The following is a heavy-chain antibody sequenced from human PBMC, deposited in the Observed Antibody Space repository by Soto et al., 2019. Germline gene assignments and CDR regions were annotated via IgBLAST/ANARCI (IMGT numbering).Heavy chain of an antibody. V-gene: IGHV3-49*03. D-gene: IGHD6-13*01. Sequence: GGSLRLSCTASGFTFGDYAMSWFRPAPGKGLEWVGFIRSKAYGGTTEYAASVKGRFTISRDDSKSIAYLQMNSLKTEDTAVYYCTRMSDVAAAVSGAFDIWGQGTMVTVSS. CDR2: IRSKAYGGTT. J-gene: IGHJ3*02. CDR3: TRMSDVAAAVSGAFDI. CDR1: GFTFGDYA.